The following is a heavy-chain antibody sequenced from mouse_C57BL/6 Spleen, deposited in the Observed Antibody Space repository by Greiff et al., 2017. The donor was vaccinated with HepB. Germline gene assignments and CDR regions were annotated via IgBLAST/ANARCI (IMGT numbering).Heavy chain of an antibody. J-gene: IGHJ2*01. D-gene: IGHD1-1*01. CDR3: ARHDGSSYDY. CDR1: GFTFSSYG. CDR2: ISSGGSYT. V-gene: IGHV5-6*01. Sequence: EVHLVESGGDLVKPGGSLKLSCAASGFTFSSYGMSWVRQTPDKRLEWVATISSGGSYTYYPDSVKGRFTISRDNAKNTLYLQMSSLKSEDTAMYYCARHDGSSYDYWGQGTTLTVSS.